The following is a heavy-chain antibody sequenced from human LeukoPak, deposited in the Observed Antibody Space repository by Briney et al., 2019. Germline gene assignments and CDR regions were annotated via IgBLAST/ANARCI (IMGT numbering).Heavy chain of an antibody. CDR2: ISTTSTYI. V-gene: IGHV3-21*01. Sequence: GGSLRLSCAASGFTFSSYSMNWVRQAPGKGREWVSSISTTSTYIYYADSVKGRFTISRDNAKSSLYLQMNSLRAEDTAVYYCGRVFCSGGSCYNGIQYWGQGTLVTVSP. CDR1: GFTFSSYS. J-gene: IGHJ4*02. D-gene: IGHD2-15*01. CDR3: GRVFCSGGSCYNGIQY.